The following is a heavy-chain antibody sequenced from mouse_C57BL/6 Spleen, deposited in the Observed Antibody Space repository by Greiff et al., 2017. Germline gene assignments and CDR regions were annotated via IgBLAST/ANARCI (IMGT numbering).Heavy chain of an antibody. V-gene: IGHV5-12*01. CDR1: GFTFSDYY. Sequence: DVKLVESGGGLVQPGGSLKLSCAASGFTFSDYYMYWVRQTPEKRLEWVAYISNGGGSTYYPDTVKGRFTISRDNAKNTLYLQRSSLKSEDTAMYYCARRYGSSYRYAMDYWGQGTSVTVSS. CDR3: ARRYGSSYRYAMDY. J-gene: IGHJ4*01. D-gene: IGHD1-1*01. CDR2: ISNGGGST.